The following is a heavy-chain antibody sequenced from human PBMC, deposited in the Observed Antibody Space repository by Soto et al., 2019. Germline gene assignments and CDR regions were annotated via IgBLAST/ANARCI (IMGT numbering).Heavy chain of an antibody. D-gene: IGHD3-16*01. CDR2: VIPMFLKP. CDR1: GGTFDTYA. CDR3: VRGGGEMANPPPYLY. V-gene: IGHV1-69*06. Sequence: ASVKVSCKASGGTFDTYAISWVRQAPGQGLEWMGGVIPMFLKPNYAQKFKGRVTITAVKSTNTVYMEMISLMSEDTAVYYCVRGGGEMANPPPYLYWGQGTQVTVSS. J-gene: IGHJ4*02.